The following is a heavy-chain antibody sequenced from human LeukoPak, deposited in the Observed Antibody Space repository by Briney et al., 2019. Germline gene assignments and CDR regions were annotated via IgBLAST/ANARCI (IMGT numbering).Heavy chain of an antibody. V-gene: IGHV4-59*01. CDR1: CGSMGSYY. CDR2: IYYSGST. Sequence: SETLSLTCNVSCGSMGSYYWSWIRQPPGKGLEWIGYIYYSGSTNYNPSLKSRVTISVDTSKNQFSLKLSSVTAADTAAYYCARNHQGRTYYYYYYYMDVWGKGTTVTVSS. CDR3: ARNHQGRTYYYYYYYMDV. D-gene: IGHD1-14*01. J-gene: IGHJ6*03.